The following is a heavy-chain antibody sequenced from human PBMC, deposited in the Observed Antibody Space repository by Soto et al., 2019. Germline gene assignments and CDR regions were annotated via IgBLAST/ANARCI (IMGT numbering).Heavy chain of an antibody. J-gene: IGHJ4*02. CDR1: GYTFSNYY. V-gene: IGHV1-46*01. CDR3: ARAPQYGSAGYYYNF. D-gene: IGHD3-10*01. CDR2: INPSGGGT. Sequence: QVHLVQSGAEVKRPGVSVKVSCKASGYTFSNYYMHWVRQVPGHGLEWMGIINPSGGGTTYAQRCRGRLPVTRDTSTSPVYRGLSRLRSDDTAIYFCARAPQYGSAGYYYNFWGQGTLVTVSS.